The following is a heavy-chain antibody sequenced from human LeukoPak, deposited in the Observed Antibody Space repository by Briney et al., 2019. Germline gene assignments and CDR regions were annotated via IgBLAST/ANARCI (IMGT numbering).Heavy chain of an antibody. Sequence: GGSLRLSCAASGFTFSTYAMSWVRQAPGKGLEWVSAISGSGVSTYYADSVKGRFTISRDNSKNTLYLQMNSLSAEDTAVYYCAKDLSGISSTGRTFDYWGQGTLVTVSS. CDR1: GFTFSTYA. J-gene: IGHJ4*02. D-gene: IGHD1-1*01. V-gene: IGHV3-23*01. CDR3: AKDLSGISSTGRTFDY. CDR2: ISGSGVST.